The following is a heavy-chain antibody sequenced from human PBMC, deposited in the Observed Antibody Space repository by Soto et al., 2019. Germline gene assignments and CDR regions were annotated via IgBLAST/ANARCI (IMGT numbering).Heavy chain of an antibody. CDR3: ARAPDYYDSSGYYFFFGY. V-gene: IGHV1-69*13. J-gene: IGHJ4*02. Sequence: GASVKVSCKASGGTFSSYAISWVRQAPGQGLEWMGGIIPIFGTANYAQKFQGRVTITADESTSTAYMELSSLRSEDTAVYYCARAPDYYDSSGYYFFFGYWGQGTLVTSPQ. D-gene: IGHD3-22*01. CDR1: GGTFSSYA. CDR2: IIPIFGTA.